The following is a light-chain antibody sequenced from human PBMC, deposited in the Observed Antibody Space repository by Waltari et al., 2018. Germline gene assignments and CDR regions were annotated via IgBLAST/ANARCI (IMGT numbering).Light chain of an antibody. Sequence: QSALTQPASVSGSPGHSITISCTGTSSAVGGYDYVSWYQQHPGKAPKLMIYDVSNRPSGGSNRVSGSESGNTASLTISGLQAEDEADYYCNSYTSSSTLVFGGWTKLTVL. CDR1: SSAVGGYDY. CDR3: NSYTSSSTLV. J-gene: IGLJ2*01. V-gene: IGLV2-14*03. CDR2: DVS.